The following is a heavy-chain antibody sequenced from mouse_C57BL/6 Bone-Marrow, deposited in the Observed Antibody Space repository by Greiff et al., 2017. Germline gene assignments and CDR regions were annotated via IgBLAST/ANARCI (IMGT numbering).Heavy chain of an antibody. D-gene: IGHD2-1*01. J-gene: IGHJ4*01. V-gene: IGHV1-76*01. Sequence: VQLQESGAELVRPGASVKLSCKASGYTFTDYYINWVKQRPGQGLEWIARIYPGSGNTYYNEKFKGKATLTAEKSSSTAYMQLSSLTSEDSAVXFCARNYRGDYWGQGTSVTVSS. CDR2: IYPGSGNT. CDR1: GYTFTDYY. CDR3: ARNYRGDY.